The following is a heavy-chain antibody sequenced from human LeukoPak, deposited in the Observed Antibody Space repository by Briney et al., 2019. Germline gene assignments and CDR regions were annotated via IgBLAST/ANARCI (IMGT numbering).Heavy chain of an antibody. CDR3: ARDPNSGYLDY. J-gene: IGHJ4*02. D-gene: IGHD1-26*01. V-gene: IGHV4-59*01. CDR1: GGSISSYY. CDR2: IYYSGGT. Sequence: SETLSLTCTVSGGSISSYYWSWIRQPPGKELEWIGYIYYSGGTNYNPSLKSRVTISVDTSKNQFSLKLSSVTAADTAVYYCARDPNSGYLDYWGQGTLVTVSS.